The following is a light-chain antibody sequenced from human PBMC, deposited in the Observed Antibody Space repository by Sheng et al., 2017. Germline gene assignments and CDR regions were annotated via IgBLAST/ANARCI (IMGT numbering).Light chain of an antibody. CDR3: QVWDRDNLLYV. Sequence: SYELTQPPSVSVAPGQTASITCGGDNIGSKAVHWYQQKPGQAPVLVVYDDSDRPSGIPERFSGSNSGNTATLTFSRVEAGDEADYYCQVWDRDNLLYVFGTGTKVTVL. CDR2: DDS. CDR1: NIGSKA. J-gene: IGLJ1*01. V-gene: IGLV3-21*02.